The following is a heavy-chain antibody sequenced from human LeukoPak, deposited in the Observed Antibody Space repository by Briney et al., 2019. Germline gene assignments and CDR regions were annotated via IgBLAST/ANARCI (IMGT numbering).Heavy chain of an antibody. CDR3: ARDSHSGFQ. Sequence: SETLSLTCTVSDGSFNFYFWHWIRQPPGKGLDWIGEIDNRGSTQYNPSLRSRVTISDDTSRNQFSLELTSVTAADTAVYFCARDSHSGFQWGQGTLVTVSS. V-gene: IGHV4-34*01. D-gene: IGHD3-10*01. CDR1: DGSFNFYF. J-gene: IGHJ4*02. CDR2: IDNRGST.